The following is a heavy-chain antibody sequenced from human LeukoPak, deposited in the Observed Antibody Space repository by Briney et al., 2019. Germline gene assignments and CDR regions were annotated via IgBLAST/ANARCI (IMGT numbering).Heavy chain of an antibody. V-gene: IGHV4-59*01. CDR3: ARRHVQYSSSSDPYYFDY. CDR1: GGSFSGYY. J-gene: IGHJ4*02. CDR2: LDYSGST. Sequence: PSETLCLTCAIYGGSFSGYYWSWIRQPPGKGLEWIGYLDYSGSTNYNPSLKSRITISVDTSKNNFSLKLSSVTAADTAVYYCARRHVQYSSSSDPYYFDYWGQGTLVTVSS. D-gene: IGHD6-6*01.